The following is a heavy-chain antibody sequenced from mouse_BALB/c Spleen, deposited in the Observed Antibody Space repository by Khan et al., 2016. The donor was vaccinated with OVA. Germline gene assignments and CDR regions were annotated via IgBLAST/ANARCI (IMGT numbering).Heavy chain of an antibody. V-gene: IGHV2-6-4*01. CDR2: IWGGGGT. Sequence: QMQLEESGPSPVAPSQSLSITCTVSGFSLSRYNIHWVRQPPGKGLEWLGMIWGGGGTDYNSTLKSRLSISKDNSKSQVFLKMNSLQTDDTAMYYCARAYYRYDGYYAMDYWGQGTSVTVSS. J-gene: IGHJ4*01. D-gene: IGHD2-14*01. CDR1: GFSLSRYN. CDR3: ARAYYRYDGYYAMDY.